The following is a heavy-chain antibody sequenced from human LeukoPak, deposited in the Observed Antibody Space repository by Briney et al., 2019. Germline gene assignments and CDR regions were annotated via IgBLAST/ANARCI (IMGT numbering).Heavy chain of an antibody. CDR3: AKDRDYSSSGASVDY. CDR2: ISWNSGSI. CDR1: GFIFDDYA. J-gene: IGHJ4*02. V-gene: IGHV3-9*01. Sequence: PGESLRLSCAASGFIFDDYAMHWVRQAPGKGLEGVSGISWNSGSIGYADSVKGRFTISRDNAKNSLYLQMNSLRAEDTALYYCAKDRDYSSSGASVDYWGQGTLVTVSS. D-gene: IGHD6-6*01.